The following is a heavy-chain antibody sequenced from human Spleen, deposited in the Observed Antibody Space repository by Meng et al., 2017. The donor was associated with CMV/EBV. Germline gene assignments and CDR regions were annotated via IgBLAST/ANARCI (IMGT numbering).Heavy chain of an antibody. D-gene: IGHD5-24*01. Sequence: LRLSCTVSGGSINSGDYFWSWIRQSPGKGLEWIAYMNYRGSTYYNPSLKSRVTTSVDTSKNQISLNLNSVTAADTAVYYCARWDGQLYYFDYWGQGTLVTVSS. CDR2: MNYRGST. CDR3: ARWDGQLYYFDY. CDR1: GGSINSGDYF. V-gene: IGHV4-30-4*01. J-gene: IGHJ4*02.